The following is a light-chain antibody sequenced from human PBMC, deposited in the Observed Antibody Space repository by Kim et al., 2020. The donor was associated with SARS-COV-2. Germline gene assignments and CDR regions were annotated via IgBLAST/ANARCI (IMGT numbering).Light chain of an antibody. V-gene: IGKV3-20*01. CDR2: GAS. Sequence: EIVLTQSPGTLPLSPGERATLSCRASQSVSSNYLAWHQQKPGQAPRLLIYGASSRATGIPDRFSGSGSGTDFTLTIRRLEPEDFAVYYCQQYAASSWTFGQGTKVDIK. J-gene: IGKJ1*01. CDR3: QQYAASSWT. CDR1: QSVSSNY.